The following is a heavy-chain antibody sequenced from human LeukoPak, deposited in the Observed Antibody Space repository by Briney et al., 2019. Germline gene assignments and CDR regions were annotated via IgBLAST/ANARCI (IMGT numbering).Heavy chain of an antibody. CDR1: GFTFSSYW. D-gene: IGHD3-3*01. CDR2: IKQDGSEK. V-gene: IGHV3-7*01. J-gene: IGHJ4*02. CDR3: ARGDRITIFGVVIH. Sequence: GGSLRLSCAASGFTFSSYWMSWVRQAPGKGLEWVANIKQDGSEKYYVDSVKGRFTISRDNAKNPLYLQMNSLRAEDTAVYYCARGDRITIFGVVIHWGQGTLVTVSS.